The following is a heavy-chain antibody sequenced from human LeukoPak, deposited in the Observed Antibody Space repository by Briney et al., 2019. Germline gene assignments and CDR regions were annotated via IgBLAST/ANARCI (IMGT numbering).Heavy chain of an antibody. CDR1: GFTLSSYA. CDR3: ARIPEQADYYDMDV. J-gene: IGHJ6*04. V-gene: IGHV3-30-3*01. Sequence: PSGGSLRLSCAASGFTLSSYAMHWVRQAPGKGLEWVAVISYDGSNKYYADSVKGRFTISRDISKNTLYLQMNSLRGEDTAFYSCARIPEQADYYDMDVWGKGTTVTVSS. D-gene: IGHD1-14*01. CDR2: ISYDGSNK.